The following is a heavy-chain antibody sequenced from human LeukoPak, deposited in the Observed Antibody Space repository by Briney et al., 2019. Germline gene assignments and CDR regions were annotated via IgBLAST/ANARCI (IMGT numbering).Heavy chain of an antibody. CDR2: IYTSGST. J-gene: IGHJ4*02. V-gene: IGHV4-4*07. D-gene: IGHD2-8*02. CDR1: GGSISSYY. CDR3: ARGGYCTGGVCYLDY. Sequence: PSETLSLTCTVSGGSISSYYWSWIRQPAEKGLEWIGRIYTSGSTNYNPSLKSRVTMSVDTSKNQFSLKLSSVTAADTAVYYCARGGYCTGGVCYLDYWGQGTLVTVSS.